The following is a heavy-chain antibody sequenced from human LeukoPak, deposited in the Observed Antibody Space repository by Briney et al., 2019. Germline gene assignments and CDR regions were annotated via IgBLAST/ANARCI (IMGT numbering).Heavy chain of an antibody. CDR3: ARENYDFWSGSIGLIDY. V-gene: IGHV3-7*01. CDR1: GFTFSSYW. J-gene: IGHJ4*02. D-gene: IGHD3-3*01. Sequence: GGSLRLSCAASGFTFSSYWMSWVRQAPGKGLEWVANIKQDGSEKYYVDSVKGRFTISRDNAKNSLYLQMNSLRAEDTAVYYCARENYDFWSGSIGLIDYWGQGTPVTVSS. CDR2: IKQDGSEK.